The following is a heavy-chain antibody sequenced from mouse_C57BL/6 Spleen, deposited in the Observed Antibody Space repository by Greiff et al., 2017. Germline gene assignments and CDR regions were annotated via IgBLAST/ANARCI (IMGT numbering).Heavy chain of an antibody. CDR1: GFNFKDYY. J-gene: IGHJ2*01. Sequence: EVQLQQSGAELVRPGASVKLSCTASGFNFKDYYMHWVKQRPEQGLEWIGRIDPEDGDTEYAPKFQGKATLTADTSSNTAYLQLSSLTSEDTAVYCCTRYYYGSSRFDYWGQGTTLTVSA. D-gene: IGHD1-1*01. CDR2: IDPEDGDT. CDR3: TRYYYGSSRFDY. V-gene: IGHV14-1*01.